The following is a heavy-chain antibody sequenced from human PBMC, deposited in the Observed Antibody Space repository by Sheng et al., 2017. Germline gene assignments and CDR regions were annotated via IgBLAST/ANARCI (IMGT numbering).Heavy chain of an antibody. Sequence: QVQLQQWGAGLLKPSETLSLTCAVYGGSFSGYYWSWIRQPPGKGLEWIGEINHSGSTNYNPSLKSRVTISVDTSKNQFSLKLSSVTAADTAVYYCARSPGLDYWGQGTLVTVSS. CDR2: INHSGST. CDR1: GGSFSGYY. J-gene: IGHJ4*02. V-gene: IGHV4-34*01. CDR3: ARSPGLDY.